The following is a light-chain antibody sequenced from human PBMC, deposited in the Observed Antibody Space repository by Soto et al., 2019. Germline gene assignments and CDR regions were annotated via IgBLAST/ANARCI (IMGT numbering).Light chain of an antibody. CDR1: QSISSY. V-gene: IGKV1-39*01. CDR3: QQSYSTPGIT. J-gene: IGKJ5*01. CDR2: AAS. Sequence: DIQMTQYPSSLSASVGDRVTITCRASQSISSYLNLYQQKPGKAPKLLIYAASSLQSGVPSRFSGSGPGTDFTLTISSLQPEDFATYYCQQSYSTPGITFGQGTRLEIK.